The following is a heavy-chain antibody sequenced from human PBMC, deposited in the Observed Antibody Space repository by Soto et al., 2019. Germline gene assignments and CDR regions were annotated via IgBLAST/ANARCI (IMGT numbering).Heavy chain of an antibody. V-gene: IGHV3-30*18. D-gene: IGHD2-2*01. CDR2: ISNDVRNI. Sequence: VQLVESGGGVVQPGRSLRLSCAASGLTFSTYGFHWVRQAPGKGLEWVAVISNDVRNIHYAESVEGRFTISRDNSKNTLYLKMTSLRPNDTAVYYCVKDTLGGMTPVFMPGPDWGQGTLVTVSS. J-gene: IGHJ4*02. CDR3: VKDTLGGMTPVFMPGPD. CDR1: GLTFSTYG.